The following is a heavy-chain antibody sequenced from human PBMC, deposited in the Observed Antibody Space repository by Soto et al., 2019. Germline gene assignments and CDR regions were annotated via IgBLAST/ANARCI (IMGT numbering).Heavy chain of an antibody. CDR1: GGTFSSYA. J-gene: IGHJ5*02. CDR2: IIPIFGTA. CDR3: ARNPRGIAAAPRFDP. D-gene: IGHD6-13*01. Sequence: QVQLVQSGAEVKKPGSSVTVSCKASGGTFSSYAISWVRQAPGQGLEWMGGIIPIFGTANYAQKFQGRVTITADESTSTAYMELSSLRSEDTGVYYCARNPRGIAAAPRFDPWGQGTLVTVSS. V-gene: IGHV1-69*01.